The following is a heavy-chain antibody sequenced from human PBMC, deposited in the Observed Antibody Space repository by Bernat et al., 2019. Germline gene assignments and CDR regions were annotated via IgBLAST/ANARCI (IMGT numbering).Heavy chain of an antibody. D-gene: IGHD5-18*01. CDR2: FDPEDGET. J-gene: IGHJ3*02. CDR3: ATPYYSYGYNAFDI. V-gene: IGHV1-24*01. CDR1: GYTLTELS. Sequence: QVQLVQSGAEVKKPGASVKVSCKVSGYTLTELSMHWVRQAPGKGLEWMGGFDPEDGETIYAQKFQGRVTMTEDTSTDTAYMELRSLRSEETAVYYCATPYYSYGYNAFDIWGQGTMVTVSS.